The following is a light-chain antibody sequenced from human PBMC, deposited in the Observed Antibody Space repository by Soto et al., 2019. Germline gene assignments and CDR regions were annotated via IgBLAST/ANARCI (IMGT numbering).Light chain of an antibody. Sequence: QSVLTQPPSVSAAPGQKVTISCSGSSSNIGNNYVSWYQQLPGTAPKLLIYDNNKRPSGIPDRFSGSKSGTSATLGITGLQTGDEADYYCGTWDSSLSRHYVFATGTKVIVL. CDR3: GTWDSSLSRHYV. CDR1: SSNIGNNY. V-gene: IGLV1-51*01. CDR2: DNN. J-gene: IGLJ1*01.